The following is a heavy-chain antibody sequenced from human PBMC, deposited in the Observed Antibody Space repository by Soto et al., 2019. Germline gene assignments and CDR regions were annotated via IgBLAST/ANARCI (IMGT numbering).Heavy chain of an antibody. J-gene: IGHJ6*03. V-gene: IGHV3-72*01. CDR2: TRNKANSYTT. CDR3: ARVRTTVTIYYYYYYMDV. Sequence: GGSLRLSCAASGFTFSDHYMDWVRQAPGKGLEWVGRTRNKANSYTTEYAASVKGRFTISRDDSKNSLYLQMNSLKTGETAVYYCARVRTTVTIYYYYYYMDVWGKGTTVTVSS. CDR1: GFTFSDHY. D-gene: IGHD4-4*01.